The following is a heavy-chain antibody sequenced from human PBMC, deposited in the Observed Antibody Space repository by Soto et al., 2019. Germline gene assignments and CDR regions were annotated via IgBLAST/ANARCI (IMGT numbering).Heavy chain of an antibody. V-gene: IGHV3-23*01. CDR1: GFTPTTTP. Sequence: EVQLLESGGGLVLPGGSLRLSCAGSGFTPTTTPLSWVRQPPGKGLEWVTTISGTASRTYYVDSVKGRFFISRDNSKNTVTLQTNNLTLDDTAVYYCVTSFRDFDNWGQGTRVTVSS. CDR2: ISGTASRT. CDR3: VTSFRDFDN. J-gene: IGHJ4*02.